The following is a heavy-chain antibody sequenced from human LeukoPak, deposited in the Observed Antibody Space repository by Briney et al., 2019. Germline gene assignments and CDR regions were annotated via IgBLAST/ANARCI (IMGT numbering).Heavy chain of an antibody. D-gene: IGHD3-10*01. CDR3: ARHAPRRVTYYYGSGRGWFDP. CDR1: GGSLSGYY. Sequence: SETLSLTCAVYGGSLSGYYWSWIRQSPEKGLEWIAEINHSGNINYNASLQSRVTISVDTSKNQFSLKLSSVTAADTAVYYCARHAPRRVTYYYGSGRGWFDPWGQGTLVTVSS. V-gene: IGHV4-34*01. CDR2: INHSGNI. J-gene: IGHJ5*02.